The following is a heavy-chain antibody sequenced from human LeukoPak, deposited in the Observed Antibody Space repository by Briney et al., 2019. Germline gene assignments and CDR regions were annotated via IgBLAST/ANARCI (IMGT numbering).Heavy chain of an antibody. CDR3: ARIFYDTSGFYWYFDL. J-gene: IGHJ2*01. D-gene: IGHD3-22*01. Sequence: GGSLRLSCAASGFTFSSYWMSWVRQAPGKGLEWVANIKQDGSEKYYVDSVKGRFTISRDNAKNSLYLQMSSLRAEDTALYYCARIFYDTSGFYWYFDLWGRGTLVTVSS. V-gene: IGHV3-7*03. CDR2: IKQDGSEK. CDR1: GFTFSSYW.